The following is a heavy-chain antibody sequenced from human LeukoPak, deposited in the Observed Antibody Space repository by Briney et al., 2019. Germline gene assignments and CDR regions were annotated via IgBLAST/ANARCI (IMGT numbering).Heavy chain of an antibody. CDR1: GGTFSSYA. CDR3: AGSIVVVTATPYGMDV. Sequence: SVKVSCKASGGTFSSYAISWVRQAPGQGLEWMGGIIPILGIANYAQKFQGRVTITADKSTSTAYMELSSLRSEDTAVYYCAGSIVVVTATPYGMDVWGQGTTVTVSS. CDR2: IIPILGIA. D-gene: IGHD2-21*02. J-gene: IGHJ6*02. V-gene: IGHV1-69*10.